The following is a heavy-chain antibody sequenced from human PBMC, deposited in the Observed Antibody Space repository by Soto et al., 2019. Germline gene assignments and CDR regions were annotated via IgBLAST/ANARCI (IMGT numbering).Heavy chain of an antibody. D-gene: IGHD2-15*01. CDR3: ARGRSTSRRYYYYHYGMDV. V-gene: IGHV3-13*01. Sequence: GSLRLSCAASGFIFSTYDMHWVHQATGKGLEWVSVITSAGDTYYSGSVKGRFTISRENGKNSLYLQMNSLRAGDTAVYHCARGRSTSRRYYYYHYGMDVWGQGTTVTVS. CDR1: GFIFSTYD. J-gene: IGHJ6*02. CDR2: ITSAGDT.